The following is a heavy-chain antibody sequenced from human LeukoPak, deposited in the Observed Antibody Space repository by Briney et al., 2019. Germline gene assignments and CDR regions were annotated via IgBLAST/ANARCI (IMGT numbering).Heavy chain of an antibody. CDR3: ARIEVKAYYDILTGYYNGY. D-gene: IGHD3-9*01. Sequence: SGGSLRLSCAASGFTFSNAWMSWVRQAPGKGLEWVSYISSSGSTIYYADSVKGRFTISRDNAKNSLYLQMNSLRAEDTAVYYCARIEVKAYYDILTGYYNGYWGQGTLVTVSS. CDR2: ISSSGSTI. V-gene: IGHV3-11*04. CDR1: GFTFSNAW. J-gene: IGHJ4*02.